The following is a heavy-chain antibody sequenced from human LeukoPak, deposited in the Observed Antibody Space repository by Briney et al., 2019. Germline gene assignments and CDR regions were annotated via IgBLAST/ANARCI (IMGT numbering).Heavy chain of an antibody. V-gene: IGHV3-21*01. CDR3: AGYCSSTSCHGWFDP. CDR2: ISSSSSYI. D-gene: IGHD2-2*01. Sequence: GGSLRLSCAASGFTFSSYSMNWARQAPGKGLEWVSSISSSSSYIYYADSVKGRFTISRDNAKNSLYLQMNSLRAEDTAVYYCAGYCSSTSCHGWFDPWGQGTLVTVSS. J-gene: IGHJ5*02. CDR1: GFTFSSYS.